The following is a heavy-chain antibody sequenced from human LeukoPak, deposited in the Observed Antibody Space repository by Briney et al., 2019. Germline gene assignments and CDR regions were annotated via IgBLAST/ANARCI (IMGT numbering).Heavy chain of an antibody. CDR2: FDPEDGET. CDR1: GYTLTELS. J-gene: IGHJ5*02. V-gene: IGHV1-24*01. Sequence: ASVKVSCKVSGYTLTELSMHWVRQAPGKGLEWMGGFDPEDGETIYAQKFQGRVTMTEDTSTDTAYMELSSLRSGDTAVYYCATLGGTAARPDWFDPWGQGTLVTVSS. D-gene: IGHD6-6*01. CDR3: ATLGGTAARPDWFDP.